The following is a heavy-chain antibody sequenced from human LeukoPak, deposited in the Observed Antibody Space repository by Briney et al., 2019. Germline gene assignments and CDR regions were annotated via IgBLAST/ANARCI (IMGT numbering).Heavy chain of an antibody. CDR2: MPPNSGNT. D-gene: IGHD5-18*01. CDR3: ARLSYGYDY. Sequence: DWIGCMPPNSGNTGYAQNFQGRVTMTRNTSISTAYMELSSLRSEDTAVYYCARLSYGYDYWGQGTLVTVSS. J-gene: IGHJ4*02. V-gene: IGHV1-8*01.